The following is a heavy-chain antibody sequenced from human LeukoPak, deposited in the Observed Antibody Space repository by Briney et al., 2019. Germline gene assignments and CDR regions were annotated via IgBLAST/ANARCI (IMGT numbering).Heavy chain of an antibody. CDR3: ARRELLGYSYGLRTFNI. CDR2: IYRGGIYNDGAT. V-gene: IGHV3-66*04. J-gene: IGHJ3*02. Sequence: GGSLRLSCAASGFTVSSNYMSWVRQAPGKGLEWVSVIYRGGIYNDGATNYGDSVRGRFTISRDNSKNTLYLQMNSLRAEDTAVYYCARRELLGYSYGLRTFNIWGQGTTVTVSS. D-gene: IGHD5-18*01. CDR1: GFTVSSNY.